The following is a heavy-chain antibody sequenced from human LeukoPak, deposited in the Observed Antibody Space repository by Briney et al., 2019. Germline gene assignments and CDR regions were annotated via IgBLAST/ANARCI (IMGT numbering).Heavy chain of an antibody. V-gene: IGHV3-23*01. CDR2: ISASGGST. J-gene: IGHJ4*02. D-gene: IGHD3-10*01. CDR1: GFTFSSYA. Sequence: GGSLRLSWGASGFTFSSYAMTWVRQAPGKGLEWVSDISASGGSTNYADSVVGRFTISRDNSKNTLYLQMNSLRVEDTAVYYCAKDGAWAGSGSYFDYWGQGTLVTVSS. CDR3: AKDGAWAGSGSYFDY.